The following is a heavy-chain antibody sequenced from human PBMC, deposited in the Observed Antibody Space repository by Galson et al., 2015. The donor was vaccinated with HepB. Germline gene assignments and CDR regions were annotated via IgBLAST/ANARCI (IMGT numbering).Heavy chain of an antibody. Sequence: SVKVSCKASGYTFTSYGISWVRQAPGQGLEWMGWISAYNGNTNYAQKLQGRVTMTTDTSTSTAYMELRSLRSDDTAVYYCATVPRTGTTSVDFQHWGQGTLVTVSS. CDR2: ISAYNGNT. D-gene: IGHD1-1*01. CDR3: ATVPRTGTTSVDFQH. J-gene: IGHJ1*01. V-gene: IGHV1-18*01. CDR1: GYTFTSYG.